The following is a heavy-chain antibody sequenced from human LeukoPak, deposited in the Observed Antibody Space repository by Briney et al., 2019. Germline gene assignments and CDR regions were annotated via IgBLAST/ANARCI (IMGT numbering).Heavy chain of an antibody. D-gene: IGHD3-3*01. J-gene: IGHJ4*02. CDR1: GYTYTTYS. CDR3: AREHDFLIDYSFDY. Sequence: ASVKVSCKASGYTYTTYSIFWVRQGPGQGLEWMGWINAGNGNTKYSQKLQGRVTITRDTSANTAYVELSSLRSEDTAVYYCAREHDFLIDYSFDYWGQGTLVTLSS. V-gene: IGHV1-3*01. CDR2: INAGNGNT.